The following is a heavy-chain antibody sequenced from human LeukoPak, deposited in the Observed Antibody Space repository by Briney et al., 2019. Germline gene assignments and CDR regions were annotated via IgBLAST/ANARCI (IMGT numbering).Heavy chain of an antibody. J-gene: IGHJ5*02. CDR1: GFTFGSYW. CDR3: ARDRAGFDP. V-gene: IGHV3-7*05. CDR2: IKQDGSEK. Sequence: GGSLRLSCAGSGFTFGSYWMAWVRQAPGKGLEWVANIKQDGSEKYYVDSVKGRFTISRDNVKNSLYLQMNSLRAEDTAVYYCARDRAGFDPWGQGTQVTVSS. D-gene: IGHD3-10*01.